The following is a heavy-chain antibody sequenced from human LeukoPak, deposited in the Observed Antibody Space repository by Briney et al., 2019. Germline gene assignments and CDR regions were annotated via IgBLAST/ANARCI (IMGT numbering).Heavy chain of an antibody. J-gene: IGHJ6*03. CDR2: INPNSGGT. Sequence: ASVKVSCKASGYTFTGYYMHWVRQAPGQGLEWMGWINPNSGGTNYAQKFQGRVTMTRDTSISTAYMELSSLRSEDTAVYYCARAGSYCTNGVCYRDRRYYYYHYMDVWGKGTTVTVSS. D-gene: IGHD2-8*01. CDR1: GYTFTGYY. CDR3: ARAGSYCTNGVCYRDRRYYYYHYMDV. V-gene: IGHV1-2*02.